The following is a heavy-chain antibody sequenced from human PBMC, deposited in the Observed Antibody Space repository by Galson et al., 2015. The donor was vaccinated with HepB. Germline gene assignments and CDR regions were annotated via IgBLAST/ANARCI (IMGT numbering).Heavy chain of an antibody. CDR3: TRHGTLLDY. J-gene: IGHJ4*02. V-gene: IGHV5-51*01. CDR2: VYPSDSDV. D-gene: IGHD1-7*01. Sequence: QSGAEVKKPGESLKISCKGSGYSFTSYWIAWVRQMPGRGLEWMGIVYPSDSDVRYSPSFQGQVTISVDKSVSTAYLQWSSLKASDTAVYYCTRHGTLLDYWGQGTLVTVSS. CDR1: GYSFTSYW.